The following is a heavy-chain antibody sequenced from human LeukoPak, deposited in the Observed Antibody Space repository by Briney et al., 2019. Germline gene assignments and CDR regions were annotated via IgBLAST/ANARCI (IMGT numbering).Heavy chain of an antibody. D-gene: IGHD3-10*01. CDR2: ISGSGGST. CDR3: AKETYYYGSGTPADYGMDV. J-gene: IGHJ6*02. V-gene: IGHV3-23*01. CDR1: GFAFSNFD. Sequence: QTGGSLRLSCAASGFAFSNFDMNWVRQAPGKGLEWVSAISGSGGSTYSADSVKGRFTISRDNSKNTLFLQMNSLRAEDTAVYYCAKETYYYGSGTPADYGMDVWGQGTTVTVSS.